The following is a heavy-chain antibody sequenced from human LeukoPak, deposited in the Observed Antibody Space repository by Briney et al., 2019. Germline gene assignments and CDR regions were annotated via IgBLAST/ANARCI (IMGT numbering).Heavy chain of an antibody. V-gene: IGHV3-9*01. Sequence: GRSLRLSCAASGFTFDDYAMHWVRQAPGKGLEWVSGISWNRGSIGYADSVKGRFTISRDNAKNSLYLQMNSLRAEDTAVYYCANFERTVAGPYNWFDPWGQGTLVTVSS. CDR3: ANFERTVAGPYNWFDP. CDR1: GFTFDDYA. J-gene: IGHJ5*02. D-gene: IGHD6-19*01. CDR2: ISWNRGSI.